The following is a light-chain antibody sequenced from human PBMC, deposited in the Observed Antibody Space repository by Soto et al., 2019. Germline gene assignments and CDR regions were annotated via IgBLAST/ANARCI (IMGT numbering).Light chain of an antibody. J-gene: IGKJ2*01. Sequence: DIQVTQSPPTLSESVGDRVTITCRASQTISTWMAWYQQKPGKAPKLLVYDASTLQSGVASRFSGSGSGTEFTLIISGLQPDDSATYHGQQYTDTNHPGMFGEGTKVDI. V-gene: IGKV1-5*01. CDR3: QQYTDTNHPGM. CDR1: QTISTW. CDR2: DAS.